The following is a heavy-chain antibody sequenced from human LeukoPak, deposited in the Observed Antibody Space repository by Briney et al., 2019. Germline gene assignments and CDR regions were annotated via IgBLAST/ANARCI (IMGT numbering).Heavy chain of an antibody. CDR2: IKQDGSEQ. CDR1: GSPFSDYW. CDR3: SRSLDY. J-gene: IGHJ4*02. V-gene: IGHV3-7*01. Sequence: GGSLRLSCAASGSPFSDYWMDWVRQAPGKGMEWVANIKQDGSEQYYADSVKGRFTISRDNAKNSLYLQMNSLRAEDTAVYYCSRSLDYWGQGTLVTVSS.